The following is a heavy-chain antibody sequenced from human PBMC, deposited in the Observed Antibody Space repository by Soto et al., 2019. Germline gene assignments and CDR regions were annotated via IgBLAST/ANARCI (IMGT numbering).Heavy chain of an antibody. D-gene: IGHD6-19*01. J-gene: IGHJ5*02. CDR1: GGSISSHY. V-gene: IGHV4-59*11. Sequence: QVQLQESGPGLVKPSETLSLTCTVSGGSISSHYWSWIRQPPGKGLGWIGEVSRTGATNYNPSLMSRVTISVVTSKIMSSLMMNSVTAADTAVYLCAIDGWVAGNSWFGPWGQGTLVTVSS. CDR3: AIDGWVAGNSWFGP. CDR2: VSRTGAT.